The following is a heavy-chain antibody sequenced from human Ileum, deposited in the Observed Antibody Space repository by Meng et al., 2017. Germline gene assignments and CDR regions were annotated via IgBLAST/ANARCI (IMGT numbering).Heavy chain of an antibody. J-gene: IGHJ4*02. CDR1: GFSFSSNA. D-gene: IGHD6-13*01. CDR3: AKLLAASFRQEAYFDY. V-gene: IGHV3-23*01. Sequence: SCAASGFSFSSNAMAWVRQAAGKGLEWVSAISAGSAGTYYIDSVKGRFTISRDNSKNTVYLQMNSLRAEDTAVYYCAKLLAASFRQEAYFDYWGQGTLVTVSS. CDR2: ISAGSAGT.